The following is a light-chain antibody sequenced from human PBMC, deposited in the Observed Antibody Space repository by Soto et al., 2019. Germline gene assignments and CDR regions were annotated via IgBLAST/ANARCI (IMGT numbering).Light chain of an antibody. CDR1: QSLGGK. CDR3: HQYSNWHTWT. J-gene: IGKJ5*01. CDR2: RAS. Sequence: EIVMTQSPATLAVSPGDTATLSCRASQSLGGKLAWYQQKPGQPPRLLVFRASSRAKGVPARFSASGSGTEFTLTISGLKSEDFAVYYCHQYSNWHTWTFGPGTRLEIK. V-gene: IGKV3-15*01.